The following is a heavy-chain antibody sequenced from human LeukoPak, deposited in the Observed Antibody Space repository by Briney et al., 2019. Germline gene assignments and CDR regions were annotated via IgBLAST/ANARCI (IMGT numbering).Heavy chain of an antibody. CDR3: AKDQYSPGYYFDY. V-gene: IGHV3-23*01. CDR1: GFTFSSYG. D-gene: IGHD2-2*01. CDR2: ISGSGGST. Sequence: GGSLRLSCAASGFTFSSYGMSWVRQAPGKGLEWVSAISGSGGSTYYADSVKGRFTISRDNSKNTLYLQMNSLRAEDTAVYYCAKDQYSPGYYFDYWGQGTLVTVSS. J-gene: IGHJ4*02.